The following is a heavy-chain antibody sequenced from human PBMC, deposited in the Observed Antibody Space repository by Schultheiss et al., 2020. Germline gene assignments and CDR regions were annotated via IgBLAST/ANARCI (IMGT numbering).Heavy chain of an antibody. J-gene: IGHJ4*02. Sequence: SLRLPCAASGFTFDDYAMHWVRQAPGKGLEWVSGISWNSGSIGYADSVKGRFTISRDNAKNSLYLQMNSLRAEDTALYYCAKATGDYYFDYWGQGTLVTVS. CDR3: AKATGDYYFDY. D-gene: IGHD3-16*01. CDR1: GFTFDDYA. CDR2: ISWNSGSI. V-gene: IGHV3-9*01.